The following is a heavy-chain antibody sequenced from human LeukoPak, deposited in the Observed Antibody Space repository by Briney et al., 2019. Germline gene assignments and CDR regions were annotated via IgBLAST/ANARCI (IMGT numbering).Heavy chain of an antibody. Sequence: ASVKVSCKASGYTFTSYTIHWVRQAPGQRLEWMGWISAYNGNTNYAQKLQGRVTMTTDTSTSTAYMELRSLRSDDTAVYYCTLTFGGVIGLDYWGQGALVTVSS. V-gene: IGHV1-18*01. CDR2: ISAYNGNT. J-gene: IGHJ4*02. CDR3: TLTFGGVIGLDY. CDR1: GYTFTSYT. D-gene: IGHD3-16*02.